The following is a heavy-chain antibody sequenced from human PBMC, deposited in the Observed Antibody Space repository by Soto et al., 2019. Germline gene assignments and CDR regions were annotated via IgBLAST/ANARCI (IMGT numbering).Heavy chain of an antibody. Sequence: SGPTLVNPTQTLTLTCAFSGFSLTTTSMGVAWIRQPPGKALEWLALIYWDDDQRYSPSLKDRLTISKDTSRSRVVLTISNMNPEDTGTYFCAHAGDYDLPSFDHWGPGTLVTVS. CDR3: AHAGDYDLPSFDH. CDR2: IYWDDDQ. J-gene: IGHJ4*02. D-gene: IGHD4-17*01. CDR1: GFSLTTTSMG. V-gene: IGHV2-5*02.